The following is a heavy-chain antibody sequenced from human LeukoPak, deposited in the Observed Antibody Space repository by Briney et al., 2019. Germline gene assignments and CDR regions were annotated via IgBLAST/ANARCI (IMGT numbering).Heavy chain of an antibody. CDR1: GASISSTSHY. CDR2: IYYNGFT. Sequence: SETLSLTCTVSGASISSTSHYWGWIRQSPGKGLEWIANIYYNGFTYYNPSLKRRVTISVDTSKHQFSLKLSSVTAADTAVYYCARQGLTVNMDGAFDIWGQGTMVTVSS. D-gene: IGHD4-17*01. V-gene: IGHV4-39*01. CDR3: ARQGLTVNMDGAFDI. J-gene: IGHJ3*02.